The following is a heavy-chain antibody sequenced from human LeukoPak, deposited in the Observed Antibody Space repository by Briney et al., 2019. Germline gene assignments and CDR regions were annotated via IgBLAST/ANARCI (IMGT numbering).Heavy chain of an antibody. D-gene: IGHD3-10*02. V-gene: IGHV3-48*04. CDR3: AELGITMIGGV. CDR1: GFTFSSYG. J-gene: IGHJ6*04. Sequence: GGSLRLSCAASGFTFSSYGMNWVRQAPGKGLEWVSYISSSGSTIYYADSVKGRFTISRDNTKNSLYLQMNSLRAEDTAVYYCAELGITMIGGVWGKGTTVTISS. CDR2: ISSSGSTI.